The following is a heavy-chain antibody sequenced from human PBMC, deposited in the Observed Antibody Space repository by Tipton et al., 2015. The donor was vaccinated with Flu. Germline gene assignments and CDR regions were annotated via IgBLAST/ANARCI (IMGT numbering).Heavy chain of an antibody. V-gene: IGHV1-18*01. CDR3: AGDPNPGFDGSGSHFAY. CDR1: GYTFTSYG. Sequence: QLVQSGAEVKKPGAAVKVSCKASGYTFTSYGISWVRQAPGQGLEWMGWISAYNGNTNYAQKLQGRVTMTTDTSTSTADMELRSLRSDDAAVYYCAGDPNPGFDGSGSHFAYWGQGTLVTVSS. CDR2: ISAYNGNT. D-gene: IGHD3-10*01. J-gene: IGHJ4*02.